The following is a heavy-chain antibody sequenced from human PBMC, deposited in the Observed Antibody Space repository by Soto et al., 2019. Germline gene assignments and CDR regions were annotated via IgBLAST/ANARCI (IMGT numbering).Heavy chain of an antibody. J-gene: IGHJ4*02. Sequence: QVQLQESGPGLVKPSQTLSLTCTVSGGSISSGGYYWSWIRQHPGKGLEWIGYIYYSGSTYYNPSLKSRVTISVDTSKNQVSLKLSSVTAADTAVYYCARYCSGGSCYSSHFDYWGQGTLVTVSS. CDR1: GGSISSGGYY. CDR3: ARYCSGGSCYSSHFDY. CDR2: IYYSGST. V-gene: IGHV4-31*03. D-gene: IGHD2-15*01.